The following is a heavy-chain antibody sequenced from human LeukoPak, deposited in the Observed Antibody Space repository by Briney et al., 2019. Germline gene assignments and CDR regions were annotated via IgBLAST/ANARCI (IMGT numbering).Heavy chain of an antibody. CDR2: VYKTGHT. J-gene: IGHJ4*02. V-gene: IGHV4-61*08. CDR1: GGSISSGGYY. Sequence: PSETLSLTCTVSGGSISSGGYYWSWIRQPPGKGLEWIGFVYKTGHTNYNPSLKSRVAISLDGSKSQVSLRLTSVTAADTAVYYCAPHRFGEPHFEYWGRGTLVSVSS. CDR3: APHRFGEPHFEY. D-gene: IGHD3-10*01.